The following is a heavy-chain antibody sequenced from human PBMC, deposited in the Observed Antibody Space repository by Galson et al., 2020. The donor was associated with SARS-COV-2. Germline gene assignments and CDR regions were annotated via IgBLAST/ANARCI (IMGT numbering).Heavy chain of an antibody. D-gene: IGHD1-26*01. V-gene: IGHV2-5*02. CDR1: GFSLSTSGVG. J-gene: IGHJ5*02. CDR3: AHRLGIVGANWFDP. Sequence: PTLVKPTQTLTLTCTFSGFSLSTSGVGVGWIRQPPGKPLEWLELIYWDDDKRYSPSLKSRLTITKDTSKNQVVLTMTNMDPVDTATYYCAHRLGIVGANWFDPWGQGTLVTVSS. CDR2: IYWDDDK.